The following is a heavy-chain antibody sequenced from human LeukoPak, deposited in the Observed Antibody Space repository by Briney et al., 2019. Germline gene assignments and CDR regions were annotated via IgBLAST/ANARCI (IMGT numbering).Heavy chain of an antibody. CDR2: IYSSGNT. Sequence: GGSLRLSCAAAGFTVSNNYMSWVRQAPGKGLEWVSVIYSSGNTYYADSVKGRFTISRDNSKNTLYLQMNSLRAEDTAVYYCARDGLYRGSREYYFDFWGQGTLVTVSS. D-gene: IGHD3/OR15-3a*01. J-gene: IGHJ4*02. V-gene: IGHV3-53*01. CDR3: ARDGLYRGSREYYFDF. CDR1: GFTVSNNY.